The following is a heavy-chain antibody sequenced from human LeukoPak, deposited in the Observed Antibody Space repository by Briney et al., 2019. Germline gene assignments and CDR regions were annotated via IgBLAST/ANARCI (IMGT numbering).Heavy chain of an antibody. J-gene: IGHJ4*02. V-gene: IGHV4-39*01. Sequence: PSETLSLTCAVYGGSFSGYYWGWIRQPPGKGLEWIGSIFYSGNTYDNPSLKSRVTISVDTSKNQFSLKLNSVTAADTAVYYCARHRSKWLQSSFDYWGRGTLVTVSS. CDR2: IFYSGNT. D-gene: IGHD5-24*01. CDR1: GGSFSGYY. CDR3: ARHRSKWLQSSFDY.